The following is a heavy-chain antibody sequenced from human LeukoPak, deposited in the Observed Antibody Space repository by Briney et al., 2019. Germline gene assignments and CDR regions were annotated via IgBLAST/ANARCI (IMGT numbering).Heavy chain of an antibody. D-gene: IGHD6-19*01. Sequence: HPGGSLRLSCAASGFTFSSYSMNWVRQAPGKGLEWVSYISRSSSTIFYADSVKGRFTISRDNAKNSLYLQMNSLRAEDTALYYCARYATVAAHRDFDYWGQGTLVTVSS. CDR3: ARYATVAAHRDFDY. V-gene: IGHV3-48*01. CDR2: ISRSSSTI. J-gene: IGHJ4*02. CDR1: GFTFSSYS.